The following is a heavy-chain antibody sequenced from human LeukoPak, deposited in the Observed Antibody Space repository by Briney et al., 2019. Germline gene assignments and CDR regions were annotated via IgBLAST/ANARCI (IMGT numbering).Heavy chain of an antibody. V-gene: IGHV1-58*01. CDR2: IVVGSGNT. CDR1: GFTFTSSA. Sequence: SVKVSCKASGFTFTSSAVQWVRHAREQRLEWIGWIVVGSGNTNYAQKFQERVTITRDMSTSTAYMELSSLRSEDTAVYYCAADPTTIAAAGMFDYWGQGTLVTVSS. J-gene: IGHJ4*02. D-gene: IGHD6-13*01. CDR3: AADPTTIAAAGMFDY.